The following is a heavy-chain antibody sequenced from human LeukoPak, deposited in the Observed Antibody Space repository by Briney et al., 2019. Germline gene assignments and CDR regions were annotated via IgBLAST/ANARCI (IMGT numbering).Heavy chain of an antibody. J-gene: IGHJ6*04. CDR3: ARGLGVAGHYYYGMDV. V-gene: IGHV4-34*01. CDR1: GGSFSGYY. Sequence: KPSETLSLTCAVYGGSFSGYYWSWIRQPPGKGLEWIGKINHSGSTNYNPSLKSRVTISVDTSKNQFSLKLSSVTAADTAVYYCARGLGVAGHYYYGMDVWGKGTTVTVSS. D-gene: IGHD2-15*01. CDR2: INHSGST.